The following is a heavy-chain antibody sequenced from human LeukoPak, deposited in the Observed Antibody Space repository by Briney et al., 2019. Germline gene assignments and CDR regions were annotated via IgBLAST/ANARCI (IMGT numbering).Heavy chain of an antibody. J-gene: IGHJ4*02. CDR1: GGTFSSYA. V-gene: IGHV1-69*05. D-gene: IGHD3-3*01. CDR2: IIPIFGTA. Sequence: GASVKVSCKASGGTFSSYAISWVRQAPGQGLEWMGGIIPIFGTANYAQKFQGRVTITTDESTSTAYMELSSLRSEDTAVYYCARELDFWSGYYDYWGQGTLVTVSS. CDR3: ARELDFWSGYYDY.